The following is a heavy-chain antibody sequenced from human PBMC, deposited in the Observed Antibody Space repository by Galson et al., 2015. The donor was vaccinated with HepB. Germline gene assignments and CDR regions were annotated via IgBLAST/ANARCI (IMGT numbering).Heavy chain of an antibody. CDR1: GFTFSSYS. D-gene: IGHD3-16*01. J-gene: IGHJ4*02. CDR3: ARDMSTENAYFG. Sequence: SLRLSCAASGFTFSSYSMNWVRQAPGKGLEWVSSISSSSSYIYYADSVKGRFTISRDNAKNSLYLQMNSLRAEDTAVYYCARDMSTENAYFGWGQGTLVTVSS. V-gene: IGHV3-21*01. CDR2: ISSSSSYI.